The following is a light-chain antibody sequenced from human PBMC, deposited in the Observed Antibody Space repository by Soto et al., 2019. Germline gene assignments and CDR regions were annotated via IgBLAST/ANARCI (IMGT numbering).Light chain of an antibody. CDR2: AHN. CDR3: ATWDASLNAVL. V-gene: IGLV1-44*01. CDR1: SSNIGRSS. J-gene: IGLJ2*01. Sequence: QSVLTQAPSASGTPGQRVTISCSGSSSNIGRSSVNWYQQVPGTAPKLVISAHNQRPSGVPDRFSGSKSGTSASLAISGLQSEDEADYYCATWDASLNAVLFGGGTKLTVL.